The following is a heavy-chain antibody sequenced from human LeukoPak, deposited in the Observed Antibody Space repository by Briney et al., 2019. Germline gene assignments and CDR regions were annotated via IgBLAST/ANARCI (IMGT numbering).Heavy chain of an antibody. CDR3: APSLGIVEGVDY. CDR2: ISYDGSNK. Sequence: QPGRSLRLSCAASGFTFSSYGMHWVRQAPGKGLEWVAVISYDGSNKYYADSVKGRFTISRDNSKNTLYLQMNSLRAEDTAVYYCAPSLGIVEGVDYWGQGTLVTVSS. V-gene: IGHV3-30*03. CDR1: GFTFSSYG. J-gene: IGHJ4*02. D-gene: IGHD3-16*02.